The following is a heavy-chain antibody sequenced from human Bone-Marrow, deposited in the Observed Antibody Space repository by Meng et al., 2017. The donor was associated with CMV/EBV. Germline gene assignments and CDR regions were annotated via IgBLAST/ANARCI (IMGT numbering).Heavy chain of an antibody. V-gene: IGHV3-30*04. CDR2: ISYDGSNK. CDR3: ARDLEIYGDSPRGFDD. J-gene: IGHJ4*01. CDR1: GFTFSSYA. Sequence: GGSLRLSCAASGFTFSSYAMHWVRQAPGKGLEWVAVISYDGSNKYYADSVKGRFTISRDNSKNTLYLQMNSLRAEDTAVYYCARDLEIYGDSPRGFDDWGQGPLVTVYS. D-gene: IGHD4-17*01.